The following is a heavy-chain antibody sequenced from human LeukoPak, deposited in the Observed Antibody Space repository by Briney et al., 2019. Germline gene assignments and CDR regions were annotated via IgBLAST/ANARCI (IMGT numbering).Heavy chain of an antibody. V-gene: IGHV1-46*01. Sequence: GASVNVSCMASGYTFSIQDMHGVTQAPGEGLEWMGIIHPSGGSTTYAQKFQGRVTMTTDTSTSTVYMEQSSLRSEDTALYYCARITMMTSGLYFDFWGHGTLVTVSS. J-gene: IGHJ2*01. CDR2: IHPSGGST. CDR1: GYTFSIQD. D-gene: IGHD3-22*01. CDR3: ARITMMTSGLYFDF.